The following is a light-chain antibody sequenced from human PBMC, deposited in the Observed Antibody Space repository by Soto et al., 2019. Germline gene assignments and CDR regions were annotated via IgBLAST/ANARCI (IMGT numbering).Light chain of an antibody. J-gene: IGLJ2*01. CDR2: STN. V-gene: IGLV1-44*01. Sequence: QSVLTQPPSASGTPGQRVTISCSGSSSNIGSNTVNWYQQLPGTAPKLLIYSTNQRPSGVPDRFSGSKSGTSDSLAIGGLQSEDAAAYYCAAWDDSLNGLVFGGGTKLPVL. CDR3: AAWDDSLNGLV. CDR1: SSNIGSNT.